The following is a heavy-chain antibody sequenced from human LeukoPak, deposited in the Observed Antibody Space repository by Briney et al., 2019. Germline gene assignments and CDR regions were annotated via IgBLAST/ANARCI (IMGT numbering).Heavy chain of an antibody. CDR3: ARSSNGGSYYCDY. V-gene: IGHV3-48*03. D-gene: IGHD2-15*01. Sequence: QTGRSLRLSCAASGFIFSSYEMNWVRQAPGKGLEGVSYISSSGSTIYYADSVKGRFTISRDNAKNSLYLQMNCQRTEETAVYYCARSSNGGSYYCDYWGQGTLVTVSS. CDR2: ISSSGSTI. CDR1: GFIFSSYE. J-gene: IGHJ4*02.